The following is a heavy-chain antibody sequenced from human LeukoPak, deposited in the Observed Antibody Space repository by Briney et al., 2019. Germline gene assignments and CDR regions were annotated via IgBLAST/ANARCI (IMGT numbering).Heavy chain of an antibody. Sequence: SETLSLTCTVSGGSISSYYWSWIRQPPGKGLEWIGYIYYSGSTNYNPSLKSRVTISVDTSKNQFSLKLSSVTAADTAVYYCARGGYYYYYYMDVWGKGTTVTVSS. J-gene: IGHJ6*03. CDR3: ARGGYYYYYYMDV. CDR2: IYYSGST. V-gene: IGHV4-59*01. CDR1: GGSISSYY.